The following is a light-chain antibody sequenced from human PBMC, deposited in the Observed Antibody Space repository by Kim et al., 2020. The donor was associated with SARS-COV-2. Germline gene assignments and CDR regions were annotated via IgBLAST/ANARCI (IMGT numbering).Light chain of an antibody. V-gene: IGKV1-17*01. CDR1: QDIRSD. Sequence: ASVGDRDTITWRASQDIRSDLGWFQQKPGEAPQRLIYAASTLQSGVPPRFSGSGSGREFTLTISSLQPEDFGTYYCLQHNAYPRTFGQGTKVDIK. CDR2: AAS. J-gene: IGKJ1*01. CDR3: LQHNAYPRT.